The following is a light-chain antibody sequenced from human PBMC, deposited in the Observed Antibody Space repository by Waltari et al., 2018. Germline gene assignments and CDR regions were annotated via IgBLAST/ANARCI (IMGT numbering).Light chain of an antibody. CDR2: EGT. CDR3: CSYAGTRV. J-gene: IGLJ3*02. V-gene: IGLV2-23*01. Sequence: QSALTQPASVSGSPGQSITISCTATSSDLGSYTLVSWYQQHPGKAPKLILYEGTKRPSVVSNRCSGSKSGNTASLTISGLQAEDEADYYCCSYAGTRVFGGGTKLTVL. CDR1: SSDLGSYTL.